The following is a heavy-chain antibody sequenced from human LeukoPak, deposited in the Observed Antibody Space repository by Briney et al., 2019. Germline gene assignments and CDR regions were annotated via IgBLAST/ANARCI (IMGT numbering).Heavy chain of an antibody. V-gene: IGHV3-11*01. J-gene: IGHJ4*02. CDR1: GGSFTDYF. CDR3: ARQGSEIDY. Sequence: LSLTCDVFGGSFTDYFWTWIRQAPGKGLEWLSCISSSGDTIYYADSVKGRFTVSRDNAENSLYLQMNSLRAEDTAMYYCARQGSEIDYWGQGTLVTVSS. CDR2: ISSSGDTI.